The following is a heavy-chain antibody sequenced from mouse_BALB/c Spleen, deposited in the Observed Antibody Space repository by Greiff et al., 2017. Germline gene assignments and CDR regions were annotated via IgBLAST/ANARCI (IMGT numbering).Heavy chain of an antibody. CDR2: INPYNGGT. Sequence: EVQGVESGPELVKPGASMKISCKASGYSFTGYTMNWVKQSHGKNLEWIGLINPYNGGTSYNQKFKGKATLTVDKSSSTAYMELLSLTPEDSAVYYCAREGYGNYGAMDYWGQGTSVTVSS. V-gene: IGHV1-18*01. CDR1: GYSFTGYT. D-gene: IGHD2-10*02. J-gene: IGHJ4*01. CDR3: AREGYGNYGAMDY.